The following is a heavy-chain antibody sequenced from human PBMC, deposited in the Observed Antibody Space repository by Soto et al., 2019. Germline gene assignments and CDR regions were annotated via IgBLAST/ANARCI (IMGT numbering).Heavy chain of an antibody. CDR2: IIPIQGTA. CDR1: GGSFTSYI. J-gene: IGHJ6*03. D-gene: IGHD2-21*01. CDR3: AKSLVFVDPAYMDV. V-gene: IGHV1-69*08. Sequence: QVQLVQSGAEVKKPGSSVKVSCEASGGSFTSYIFTCVRQAPGQGLEWMGRIIPIQGTANYALKFQDRVTITADKSTNTAYMELRSLRTEDTALYYCAKSLVFVDPAYMDVWGKGTTVTVSS.